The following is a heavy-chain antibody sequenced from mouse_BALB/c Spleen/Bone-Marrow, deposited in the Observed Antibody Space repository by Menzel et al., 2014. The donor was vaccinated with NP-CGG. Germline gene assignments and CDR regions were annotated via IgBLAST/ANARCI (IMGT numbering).Heavy chain of an antibody. CDR1: GFSLTNYG. Sequence: QVQLKQSGPGLVAPSQSLSITCTVSGFSLTNYGVHWVRQPPGKGLKWLGIIWAGGSTNYNSALMSRLSISKDNSKSQVFLKMNSLQTDDTAMYYCAREGNLAYWGQGTLVTVSA. D-gene: IGHD2-1*01. J-gene: IGHJ3*01. V-gene: IGHV2-9*02. CDR2: IWAGGST. CDR3: AREGNLAY.